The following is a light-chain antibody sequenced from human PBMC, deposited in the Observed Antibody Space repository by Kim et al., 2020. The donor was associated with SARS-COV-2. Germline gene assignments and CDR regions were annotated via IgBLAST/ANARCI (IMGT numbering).Light chain of an antibody. J-gene: IGKJ2*01. CDR2: GAS. Sequence: LSPGERGTRSCRARQSVSSSYLAWYQQKPGQAPRLLIYGASSRATGIPDRFSGSGSGTDFTLTISRLEPEDFAVYYCQQYGSSPGTFGQGTKLEI. CDR1: QSVSSSY. CDR3: QQYGSSPGT. V-gene: IGKV3-20*01.